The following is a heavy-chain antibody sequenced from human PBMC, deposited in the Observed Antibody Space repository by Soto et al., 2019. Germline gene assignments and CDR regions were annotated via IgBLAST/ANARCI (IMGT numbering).Heavy chain of an antibody. D-gene: IGHD5-18*01. J-gene: IGHJ4*02. CDR1: GFTFSSYG. CDR2: ISYDGSNK. CDR3: AKDRYSYGYESHTVDY. Sequence: QVQLVESGGGVVQPGRSLRLSCAASGFTFSSYGMHWVRQAPGKGLEWVAVISYDGSNKYYADSVKGRFTISRDNSKNTLYLQMNSLRAEDTAVYYGAKDRYSYGYESHTVDYWGQGTLVTVSS. V-gene: IGHV3-30*18.